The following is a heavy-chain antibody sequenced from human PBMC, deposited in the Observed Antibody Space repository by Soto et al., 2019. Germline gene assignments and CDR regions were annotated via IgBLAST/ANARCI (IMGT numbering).Heavy chain of an antibody. J-gene: IGHJ5*02. CDR3: AIGGGGRWFDP. V-gene: IGHV3-53*01. D-gene: IGHD3-10*01. Sequence: EVQLVESGGGLIQPGGSLRLSCAASGFTVSSNYMSWVRQAPGKGLEWVSVIYSGGSTYYADSVKGRFTISRDNSKNTLYFKRKGRGAEDPAGYYLAIGGGGRWFDPWGQGTLVTVSS. CDR2: IYSGGST. CDR1: GFTVSSNY.